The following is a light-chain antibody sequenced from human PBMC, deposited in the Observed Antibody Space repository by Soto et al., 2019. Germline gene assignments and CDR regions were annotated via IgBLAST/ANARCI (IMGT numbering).Light chain of an antibody. CDR3: SSYTSSTTWV. V-gene: IGLV2-14*01. CDR1: SSDVGGYNY. J-gene: IGLJ3*02. CDR2: EVS. Sequence: QSALTQPASVSASPGQSITISCTGTSSDVGGYNYVSWYQQHPGKAPKLMIYEVSNRPSGVSNRFSGSKSGNTASLTISGLQAEDEADYYCSSYTSSTTWVFGGGTQLTVL.